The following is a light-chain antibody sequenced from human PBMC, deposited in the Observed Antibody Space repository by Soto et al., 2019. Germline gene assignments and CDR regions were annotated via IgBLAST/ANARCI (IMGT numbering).Light chain of an antibody. V-gene: IGKV3-20*01. Sequence: EVVLTQSPGTLSLSPGERATLSFMASETVIGHYLAWYQQKPGQPPRLLIYDASLRAAAIPDRISGSGSGTDFTLTISRLEPEDFAVYYCQQYGHSPITFGQGTRLEIK. CDR3: QQYGHSPIT. CDR2: DAS. CDR1: ETVIGHY. J-gene: IGKJ5*01.